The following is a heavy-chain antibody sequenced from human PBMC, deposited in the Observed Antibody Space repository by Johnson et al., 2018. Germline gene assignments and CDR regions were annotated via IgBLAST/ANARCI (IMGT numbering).Heavy chain of an antibody. CDR3: ARGQPSSTVITGDV. CDR1: GFTFTSSA. CDR2: IVVGSGNT. Sequence: QLVESGPEVKKPGTSVKVSCKASGFTFTSSAVQWVRQARGQRLEWIGWIVVGSGNTNYAQKFQERVTITRDMSTSTAYMELSSLRSGDTAGYYCARGQPSSTVITGDVWGQGTTVTVSS. J-gene: IGHJ6*02. V-gene: IGHV1-58*01. D-gene: IGHD4-11*01.